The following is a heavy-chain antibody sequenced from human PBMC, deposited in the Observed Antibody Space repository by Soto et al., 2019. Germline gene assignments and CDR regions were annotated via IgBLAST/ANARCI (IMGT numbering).Heavy chain of an antibody. CDR1: GGSLSSSSYY. Sequence: QLQLQESGPGLVKPSETLSLTCTVSGGSLSSSSYYWGWIRQPPGKGLEWVGSIYCSGSTYYNPSLKSRVTISVYASNDQFCLKLSSVTAADTAVYYCARQGIVVAVFFLGAFDIWGQGTMVTVSS. V-gene: IGHV4-39*01. J-gene: IGHJ3*02. D-gene: IGHD6-19*01. CDR2: IYCSGST. CDR3: ARQGIVVAVFFLGAFDI.